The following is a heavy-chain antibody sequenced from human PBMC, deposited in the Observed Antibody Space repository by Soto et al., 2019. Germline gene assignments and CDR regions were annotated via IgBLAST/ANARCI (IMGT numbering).Heavy chain of an antibody. Sequence: QVLLVESGGGVVQPGRSLRLSCAASRFPFTTYGMHWVREGPGKGLEWVAVISYDGSNTYYADSVKGRFTISRDNSKNTLYLQMNSLRTEDTALYYCVGGQYYFDYRGQGTLVTVSS. V-gene: IGHV3-30*03. CDR3: VGGQYYFDY. J-gene: IGHJ4*02. CDR1: RFPFTTYG. D-gene: IGHD3-10*01. CDR2: ISYDGSNT.